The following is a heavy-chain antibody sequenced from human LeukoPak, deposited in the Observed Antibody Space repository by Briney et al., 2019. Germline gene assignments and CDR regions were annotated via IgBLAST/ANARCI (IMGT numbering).Heavy chain of an antibody. CDR2: IYSGGGT. J-gene: IGHJ6*03. D-gene: IGHD6-13*01. V-gene: IGHV3-66*01. CDR3: ARVQQQLGYYYYHYMDV. CDR1: EFTVISNY. Sequence: PGGSLRLSCVASEFTVISNYMSWVRQAPGKGLEWVSTIYSGGGTYYADSVEGRFTISRDSFKNAIYLQMNSLRVEDTAVYYCARVQQQLGYYYYHYMDVWGKGTTVTVSS.